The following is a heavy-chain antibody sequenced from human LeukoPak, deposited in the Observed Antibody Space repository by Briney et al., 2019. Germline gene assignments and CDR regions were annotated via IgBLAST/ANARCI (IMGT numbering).Heavy chain of an antibody. CDR2: ISYDGSNK. CDR3: ASIAVAGSFETPMD. Sequence: GGSLRLSCAASGFTFSSYAMHWVRQAPGKGLEWVAVISYDGSNKYYADSVKGRFTISRDNSKNTLYLQMNSLRAEDTAVYYCASIAVAGSFETPMDCGQGTLVTVSS. J-gene: IGHJ4*02. CDR1: GFTFSSYA. D-gene: IGHD6-19*01. V-gene: IGHV3-30-3*01.